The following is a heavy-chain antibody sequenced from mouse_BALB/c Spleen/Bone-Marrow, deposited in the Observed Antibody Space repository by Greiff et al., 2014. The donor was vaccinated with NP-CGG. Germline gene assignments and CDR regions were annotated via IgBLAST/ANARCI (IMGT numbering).Heavy chain of an antibody. V-gene: IGHV14-3*02. Sequence: EVHLQQSGAELVKPGASVKLSCTASGFNIKDTYMHWVKQRPEQGLEWIGRIDPANGNTKYDPKFQGKATKTADTSSNTAYLQLSSLTSEDTAVYYCARWEYYAMDYWGQGTSVTVSS. J-gene: IGHJ4*01. D-gene: IGHD4-1*01. CDR1: GFNIKDTY. CDR2: IDPANGNT. CDR3: ARWEYYAMDY.